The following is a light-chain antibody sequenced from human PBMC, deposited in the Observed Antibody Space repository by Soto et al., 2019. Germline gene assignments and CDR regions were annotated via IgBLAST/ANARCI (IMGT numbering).Light chain of an antibody. CDR2: KGT. Sequence: QSVLAQPASVSGSPGQSVTISCTGTSSDVGAYNSVSWYRQHPDKAPQLMIYKGTQRPSGVSNRFSGSTSGNAASLTISGLQAGDEADYFCCSSAPESTYVFGTGTKV. CDR3: CSSAPESTYV. V-gene: IGLV2-23*01. J-gene: IGLJ1*01. CDR1: SSDVGAYNS.